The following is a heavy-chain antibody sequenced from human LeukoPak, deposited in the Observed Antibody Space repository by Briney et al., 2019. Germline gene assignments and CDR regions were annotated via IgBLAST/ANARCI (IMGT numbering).Heavy chain of an antibody. Sequence: PGRSLRLSCAASGFTFSSYAMSWVRQAPGKGLEWVSAISGSGGSTYYADSVKGRFTISRDNSKNTLYLQMNSLRAEDTAVYYCAKGPYYYDSSGYYYLHAGFDYWGQGTLVTVSS. CDR3: AKGPYYYDSSGYYYLHAGFDY. CDR2: ISGSGGST. J-gene: IGHJ4*02. D-gene: IGHD3-22*01. V-gene: IGHV3-23*01. CDR1: GFTFSSYA.